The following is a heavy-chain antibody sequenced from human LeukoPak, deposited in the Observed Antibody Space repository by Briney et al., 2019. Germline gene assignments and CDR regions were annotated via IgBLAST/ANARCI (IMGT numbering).Heavy chain of an antibody. CDR2: ISGSGGST. V-gene: IGHV3-23*01. J-gene: IGHJ4*02. CDR3: AKPEASSGWSEGDY. D-gene: IGHD6-19*01. Sequence: QPGGSQRLSCAASGFTFSSYAMSWVRQAPGKGLEWVSAISGSGGSTYYADSVKGRFTISRDNSKNTLYLQMNSLRAEDTAVYYCAKPEASSGWSEGDYWGQGTLVTVSS. CDR1: GFTFSSYA.